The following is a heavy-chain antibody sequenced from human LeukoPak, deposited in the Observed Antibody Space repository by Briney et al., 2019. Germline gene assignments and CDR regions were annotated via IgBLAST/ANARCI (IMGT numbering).Heavy chain of an antibody. CDR1: GVSFSTSA. CDR2: IVVGSNNT. V-gene: IGHV1-58*01. J-gene: IGHJ6*02. CDR3: VAWSHGHGYYGTDV. D-gene: IGHD2-15*01. Sequence: GASVKVSCKTSGVSFSTSAVQWVRQARGQRLEWIGRIVVGSNNTNYAQNFQERVTITGDMSTSTAYMELSSLRAEDTAVYYCVAWSHGHGYYGTDVWGQGTTVTVSS.